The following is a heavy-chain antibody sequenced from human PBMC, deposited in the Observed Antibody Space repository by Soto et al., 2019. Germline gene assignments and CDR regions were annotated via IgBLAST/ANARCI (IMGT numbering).Heavy chain of an antibody. D-gene: IGHD3-10*01. V-gene: IGHV1-18*01. J-gene: IGHJ4*02. CDR1: GYTFTSYG. Sequence: QVQLVQSGAEVKKPGASVKVTCKASGYTFTSYGISWVXXXPGXGLEWMGWISAYNGNTNYAQKLQGRVTMTTDTSTSXAXXXXXXLXXXXXXVXXXAXXXXXXGSXSRVGDYWGQGTLVTVSS. CDR2: ISAYNGNT. CDR3: AXXXXXXGSXSRVGDY.